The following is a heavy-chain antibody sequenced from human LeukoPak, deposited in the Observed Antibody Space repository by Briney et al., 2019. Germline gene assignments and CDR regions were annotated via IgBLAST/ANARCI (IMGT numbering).Heavy chain of an antibody. CDR3: ATYFFSNGDKQEYFQH. CDR1: EFPFGSYW. J-gene: IGHJ1*01. CDR2: KKQDGSEK. V-gene: IGHV3-7*01. Sequence: GGPLGLSGAASEFPFGSYWMSGVPRAPGKGREGGANKKQDGSEKYYVDSVKGRFTISRDNAKNSLYLQMNSLRAEDTAVYYCATYFFSNGDKQEYFQHWGQGTLVTVSS. D-gene: IGHD4-17*01.